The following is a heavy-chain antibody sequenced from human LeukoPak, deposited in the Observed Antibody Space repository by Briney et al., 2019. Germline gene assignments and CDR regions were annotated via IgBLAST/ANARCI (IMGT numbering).Heavy chain of an antibody. CDR2: IYYSGST. Sequence: SETLSLTCTVSGGSFSIYFWTWIRHPPGKGREWFGYIYYSGSTNYNPSLNNRVTISLDTSKNQFFLKLNSLTAADTAVYYCARVYGSGYDFRGAFDIWGQGTMVTVSS. D-gene: IGHD5-12*01. CDR1: GGSFSIYF. J-gene: IGHJ3*02. V-gene: IGHV4-59*01. CDR3: ARVYGSGYDFRGAFDI.